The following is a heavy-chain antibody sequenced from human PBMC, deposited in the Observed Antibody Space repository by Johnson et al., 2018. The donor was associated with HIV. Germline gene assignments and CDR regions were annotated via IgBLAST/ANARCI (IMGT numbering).Heavy chain of an antibody. J-gene: IGHJ3*02. CDR2: IKQDGPEK. Sequence: VQLVESGGGLVQPGASLRLSCAASGFSFSSYWMTWVRQAPGQGLAWVASIKQDGPEKYYVESVKGRFTISRDNAKNSLYLQMNTLRAEDTAVYYCARLIAVVIDGFDIWGQGTMVTVSA. CDR1: GFSFSSYW. CDR3: ARLIAVVIDGFDI. V-gene: IGHV3-7*05. D-gene: IGHD3-22*01.